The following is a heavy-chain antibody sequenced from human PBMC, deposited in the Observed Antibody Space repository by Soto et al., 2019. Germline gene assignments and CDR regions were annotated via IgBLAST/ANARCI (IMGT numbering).Heavy chain of an antibody. V-gene: IGHV5-51*01. Sequence: GESLKISCEGSGFIFTRYKIGWVRQMPGKGLERMGIISPGNSDTTYSPSFEGRVTNSADKSMNTAYRQWSSLKPSDTAVYWFMSSYDDAYYFYSGLKLWGQGTTLTSSS. CDR2: ISPGNSDT. D-gene: IGHD3-16*01. CDR1: GFIFTRYK. J-gene: IGHJ6*02. CDR3: MSSYDDAYYFYSGLKL.